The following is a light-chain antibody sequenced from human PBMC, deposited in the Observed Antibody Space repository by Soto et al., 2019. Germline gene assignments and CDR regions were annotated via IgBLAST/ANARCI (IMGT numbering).Light chain of an antibody. CDR3: SSYAGSNNLV. CDR1: SSDVGGYNY. CDR2: EVS. J-gene: IGLJ2*01. Sequence: QSALTQPPSASGSRGQSVTISCTGTSSDVGGYNYVSWYQQHPGKAPKLMIYEVSKRPSGVPDRFSGSKSGNTASLTVSGPQAEDAADYYCSSYAGSNNLVFGGGTKLTVL. V-gene: IGLV2-8*01.